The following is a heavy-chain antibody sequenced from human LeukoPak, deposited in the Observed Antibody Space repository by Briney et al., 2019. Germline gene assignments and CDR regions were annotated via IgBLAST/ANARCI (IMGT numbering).Heavy chain of an antibody. Sequence: SEPLSLTCGVSDYTISSGDYWGWIRQPPGKGLEWISYIFHTGTTYYNPAPKSRVTISVDTSKNQFSLRLNSVTAADTAVYYCARCIISTDRSFYSYMDVWGRGTTVTVSS. CDR1: DYTISSGDY. D-gene: IGHD1-1*01. CDR2: IFHTGTT. V-gene: IGHV4-38-2*01. J-gene: IGHJ6*03. CDR3: ARCIISTDRSFYSYMDV.